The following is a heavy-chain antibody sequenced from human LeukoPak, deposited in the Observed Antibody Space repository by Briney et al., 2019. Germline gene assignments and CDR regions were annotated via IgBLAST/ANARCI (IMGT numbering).Heavy chain of an antibody. Sequence: PSQTLSLTCVVSGGSISSGGYSWSWIRQPPGKGQEWIGYIYHSGTTYYNPSLKSRVTISVDRSKNQFSLKLSSVTAADTAVYYCARGGTIIGTTPDAFDIWGQGTMVTVSS. D-gene: IGHD1-20*01. J-gene: IGHJ3*02. CDR3: ARGGTIIGTTPDAFDI. CDR2: IYHSGTT. V-gene: IGHV4-30-2*01. CDR1: GGSISSGGYS.